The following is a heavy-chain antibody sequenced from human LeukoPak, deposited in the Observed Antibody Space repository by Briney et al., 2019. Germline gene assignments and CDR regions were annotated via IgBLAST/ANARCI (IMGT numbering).Heavy chain of an antibody. V-gene: IGHV3-30*02. J-gene: IGHJ4*02. CDR3: ASDGRRSGSYSNYFDY. Sequence: GGSLRLSCAASGFTFSTSGTHWVRQAPGKGLEWVAFIRYDGGNTYYADSVKGRFTISRDNSKNTVFLQMNSLRGEDAALYYCASDGRRSGSYSNYFDYWGQGTLVTVSS. D-gene: IGHD3-10*01. CDR1: GFTFSTSG. CDR2: IRYDGGNT.